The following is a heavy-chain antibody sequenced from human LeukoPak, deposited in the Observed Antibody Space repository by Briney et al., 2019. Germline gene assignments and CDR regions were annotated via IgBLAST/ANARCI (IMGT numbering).Heavy chain of an antibody. J-gene: IGHJ3*02. CDR2: INSGSTYI. D-gene: IGHD1-26*01. CDR3: ARGGDIVGTSRSAFDI. Sequence: PGGSLRLSCAASGFTFSRYSMNWVRQAPGKGLEWVSSINSGSTYIYYADSVKGRFTISRDNSKNTLYLQMNSLRDEDTAVYYCARGGDIVGTSRSAFDIWGQGTMVTVSS. CDR1: GFTFSRYS. V-gene: IGHV3-21*04.